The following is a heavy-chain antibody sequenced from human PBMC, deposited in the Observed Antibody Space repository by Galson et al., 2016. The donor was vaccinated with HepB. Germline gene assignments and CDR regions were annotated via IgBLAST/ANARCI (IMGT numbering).Heavy chain of an antibody. CDR2: IYLGGKT. CDR1: GFSIDDTY. D-gene: IGHD3-10*01. J-gene: IGHJ3*01. V-gene: IGHV3-53*01. Sequence: LRLSCAASGFSIDDTYMSWVRQAPGKGMEWVSVIYLGGKTYYADSVKGRFTISRDNSKNTVYLQMNSLRGEDTALYFCAKEFGAGVGAFDLWGQGAMVTVSS. CDR3: AKEFGAGVGAFDL.